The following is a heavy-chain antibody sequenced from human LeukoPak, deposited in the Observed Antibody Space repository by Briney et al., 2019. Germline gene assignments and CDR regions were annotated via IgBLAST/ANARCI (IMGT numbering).Heavy chain of an antibody. V-gene: IGHV1-2*02. J-gene: IGHJ1*01. CDR1: GYTFTGYY. CDR2: INPNSGGT. CDR3: AREGSSWENTEYFQH. D-gene: IGHD6-13*01. Sequence: ASVKVSCKASGYTFTGYYMHWVRQAPGQGLKWMGWINPNSGGTNCAQKFQGRVTMTRDTSISTAYMELSRLRSDDTAVYYCAREGSSWENTEYFQHWGQGTLVTVSS.